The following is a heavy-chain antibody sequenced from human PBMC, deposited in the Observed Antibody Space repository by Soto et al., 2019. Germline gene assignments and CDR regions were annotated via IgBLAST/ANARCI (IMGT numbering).Heavy chain of an antibody. Sequence: QVQLVQSGAEVKKPGSSVKVSCTASGGTFSSYAISWVRQAPGQGLEWMGGIIPIFGTANYAQKFQGRVTITADESTSTAYMELSSLRSEDTAVYYCARDGRRDSSGYYHDAFDIWGQGTMVTVSS. D-gene: IGHD3-22*01. CDR1: GGTFSSYA. CDR3: ARDGRRDSSGYYHDAFDI. CDR2: IIPIFGTA. J-gene: IGHJ3*02. V-gene: IGHV1-69*01.